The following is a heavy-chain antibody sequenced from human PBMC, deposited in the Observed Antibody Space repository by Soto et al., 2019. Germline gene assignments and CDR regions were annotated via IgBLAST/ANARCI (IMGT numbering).Heavy chain of an antibody. Sequence: SETLSLTCNVSGGSISSSNYYWGWIRQPSGKGLEWIGSLYYSGYTYYNPSLESRVTISVDTSKNQFSLKLSSVTAADTAVYYCARGLNYYGDYPPDYWGQGTTVTVSS. V-gene: IGHV4-39*01. CDR2: LYYSGYT. J-gene: IGHJ4*03. CDR3: ARGLNYYGDYPPDY. D-gene: IGHD4-17*01. CDR1: GGSISSSNYY.